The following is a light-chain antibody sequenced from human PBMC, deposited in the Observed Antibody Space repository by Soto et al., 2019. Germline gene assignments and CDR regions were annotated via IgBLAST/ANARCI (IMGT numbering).Light chain of an antibody. Sequence: QSALTQPASVSGSPGQSITISCTGTSSDVGGYNYVSWYQQHPGKAPKLMIYDVTNRPSGVSNRFSGSKSGKTASLTISGLQAEDEADYYCTSYTSISTVVFGGGTKLTVL. V-gene: IGLV2-14*03. CDR3: TSYTSISTVV. J-gene: IGLJ2*01. CDR2: DVT. CDR1: SSDVGGYNY.